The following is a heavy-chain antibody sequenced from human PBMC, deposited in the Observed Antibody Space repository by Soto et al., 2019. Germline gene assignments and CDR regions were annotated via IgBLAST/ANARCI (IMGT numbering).Heavy chain of an antibody. J-gene: IGHJ4*02. Sequence: QVQLVQSGAEVKKPGASVKVSCKASGYTFTTYYLHWLRQARGQGLEWMGITTPRDGTTRYEQKFQDRVTMTRDTSTSTVYMELTSLRSEDTAVYYCARAVSTETAPSDYWGQGTLVTVSS. V-gene: IGHV1-46*01. CDR2: TTPRDGTT. D-gene: IGHD4-17*01. CDR3: ARAVSTETAPSDY. CDR1: GYTFTTYY.